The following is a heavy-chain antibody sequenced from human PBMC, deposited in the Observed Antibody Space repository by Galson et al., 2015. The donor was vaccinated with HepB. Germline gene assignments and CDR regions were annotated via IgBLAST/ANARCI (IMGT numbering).Heavy chain of an antibody. V-gene: IGHV3-11*01. D-gene: IGHD6-25*01. CDR3: ARAALGWFDP. Sequence: SLRLSCAASGFSFSDYYMTWIRQAPRKGLEWLSYISISGATIYYADSVRGRFTISRDNAKNSLYLQMNSLRAEDTALYYCARAALGWFDPWGQGTQVTVSS. CDR2: ISISGATI. J-gene: IGHJ5*02. CDR1: GFSFSDYY.